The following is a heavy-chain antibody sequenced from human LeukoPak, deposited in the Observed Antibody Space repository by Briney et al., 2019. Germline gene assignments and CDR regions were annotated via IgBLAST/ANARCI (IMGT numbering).Heavy chain of an antibody. J-gene: IGHJ4*02. CDR2: INPSGGRR. V-gene: IGHV1-46*01. CDR3: ARLGITGTTSSDY. D-gene: IGHD1-7*01. CDR1: GYTFTGYY. Sequence: ASVKVSCKASGYTFTGYYMHWLRQAPGQGLEWSGRINPSGGRRSYDQKLPGKVTMTREVSTTTVYMALSRLRSADTAVSYCARLGITGTTSSDYWGQGTLVTVSS.